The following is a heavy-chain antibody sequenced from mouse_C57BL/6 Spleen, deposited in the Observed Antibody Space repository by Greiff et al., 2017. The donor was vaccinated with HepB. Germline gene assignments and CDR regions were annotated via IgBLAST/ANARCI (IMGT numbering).Heavy chain of an antibody. J-gene: IGHJ2*01. CDR1: GFTFSSYA. CDR3: TRGQNWAYYFDY. V-gene: IGHV5-9-1*02. D-gene: IGHD4-1*01. Sequence: EVKLMESGEGLVKPGGSLKLSCAASGFTFSSYAMSWVRQTPEKRLEWVAYISSGGDYIYYADTVKGRFTISRDNARNTLYLQMSSLKSEDTAMYYCTRGQNWAYYFDYWGQGTTLTVSS. CDR2: ISSGGDYI.